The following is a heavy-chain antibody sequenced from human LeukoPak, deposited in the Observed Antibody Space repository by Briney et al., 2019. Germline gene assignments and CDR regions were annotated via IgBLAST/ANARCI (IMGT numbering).Heavy chain of an antibody. D-gene: IGHD1-1*01. CDR3: AQEDLEGGPNWFDP. Sequence: GGSLRLSCAASGLTFSTYGMSWVRQAPGKGLEWVSAISRGGTTSYADSVRGRFTISRDNSKSTLYLQMNSLRVADTAVYYCAQEDLEGGPNWFDPWGQGALVTVSS. J-gene: IGHJ5*02. V-gene: IGHV3-23*01. CDR2: ISRGGTT. CDR1: GLTFSTYG.